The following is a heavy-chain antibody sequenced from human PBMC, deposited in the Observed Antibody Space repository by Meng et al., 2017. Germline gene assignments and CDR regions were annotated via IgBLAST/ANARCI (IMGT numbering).Heavy chain of an antibody. CDR1: GGSISSYY. Sequence: GSLRLSCTVSGGSISSYYWSWIRQPPGKGLEWIGYIYYSGGTNYNPSLKSRVTISVDTSKNQFSLKLSSVTAADTAVYYCARQGGIAAAGTIWFDPWGQGTLVTVDS. D-gene: IGHD6-13*01. V-gene: IGHV4-59*01. J-gene: IGHJ5*02. CDR3: ARQGGIAAAGTIWFDP. CDR2: IYYSGGT.